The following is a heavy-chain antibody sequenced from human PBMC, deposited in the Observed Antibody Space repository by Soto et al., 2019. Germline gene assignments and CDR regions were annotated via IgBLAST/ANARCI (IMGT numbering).Heavy chain of an antibody. D-gene: IGHD2-2*01. Sequence: EVQLLESGGGLVQPGGSLRLSCAASGFTFSSYAMSWVRQAPGKGLEWVSAISGSGGSTYYADSVKGRFTISRDNSKNTLYLQMNSLRAEDTAVYYCAKEGNIVVVPAAIYPYNWFDPWGQGTLVTVSS. CDR1: GFTFSSYA. V-gene: IGHV3-23*01. CDR3: AKEGNIVVVPAAIYPYNWFDP. CDR2: ISGSGGST. J-gene: IGHJ5*02.